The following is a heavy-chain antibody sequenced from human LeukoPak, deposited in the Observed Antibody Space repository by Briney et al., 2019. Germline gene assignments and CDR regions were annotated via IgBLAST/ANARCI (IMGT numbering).Heavy chain of an antibody. CDR3: ARGRVVRGVIPRASYYGMDV. Sequence: SETLSLTCAVYGGSFSGYYWSWIRQPPGKGLEWIGEINHSGSTNYNPPLKSRVTISVDTSKNQLSLKLSSVTAADTAVFYCARGRVVRGVIPRASYYGMDVRGKGTTVTVSS. CDR1: GGSFSGYY. CDR2: INHSGST. V-gene: IGHV4-34*01. J-gene: IGHJ6*04. D-gene: IGHD3-10*01.